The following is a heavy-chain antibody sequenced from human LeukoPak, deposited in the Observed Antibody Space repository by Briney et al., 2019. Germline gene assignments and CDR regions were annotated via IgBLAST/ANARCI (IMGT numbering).Heavy chain of an antibody. Sequence: SETLSLTCTVSGTSITSYYWSWIRQPPGKEREGSGEINHSGSTNYNPSLKSRVTISVDTSKNQFSLKLSSVTAADTAVYYCARGRANYYYYYMDVWGKGTTVTVSS. CDR2: INHSGST. CDR1: GTSITSYY. CDR3: ARGRANYYYYYMDV. J-gene: IGHJ6*03. V-gene: IGHV4-34*01.